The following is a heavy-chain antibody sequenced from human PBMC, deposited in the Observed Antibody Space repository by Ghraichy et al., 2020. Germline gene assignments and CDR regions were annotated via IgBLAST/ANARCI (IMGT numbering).Heavy chain of an antibody. CDR1: GFTFSSYA. CDR2: ISYDGNIK. V-gene: IGHV3-30*18. D-gene: IGHD2-21*02. J-gene: IGHJ6*02. Sequence: GGSLRLSCAASGFTFSSYAMHWVRQAPGKGLEWVAVISYDGNIKYYADSVKGRFIISRDNSKTKNTLYLQMNSLRAEDTAVYYCAKDDEAYCGGDCYSGYYYHGMDVWGQGTTVIVSS. CDR3: AKDDEAYCGGDCYSGYYYHGMDV.